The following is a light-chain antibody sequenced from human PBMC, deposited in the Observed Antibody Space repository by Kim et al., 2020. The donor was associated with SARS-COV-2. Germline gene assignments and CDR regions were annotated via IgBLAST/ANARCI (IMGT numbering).Light chain of an antibody. V-gene: IGLV1-40*01. CDR3: QSYDSSLSGYV. CDR2: GNS. Sequence: RVTNSCAGSSSNLGAGFDVHWYQPLPGTAPALLLYGNSNRTSGLPDRFSRSKSGTSASLAITGLQAEDEADYYCQSYDSSLSGYVFGTGTKVTVL. J-gene: IGLJ1*01. CDR1: SSNLGAGFD.